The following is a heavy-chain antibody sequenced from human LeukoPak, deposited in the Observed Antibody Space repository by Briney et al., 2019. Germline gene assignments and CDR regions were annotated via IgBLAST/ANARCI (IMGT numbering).Heavy chain of an antibody. CDR3: APTNSNWYYFDY. CDR2: INPSSGVT. J-gene: IGHJ4*02. V-gene: IGHV1-2*02. D-gene: IGHD6-13*01. CDR1: GYTFTGYY. Sequence: ASVKVSCKTSGYTFTGYYMHWVRQAPGQGLEWMGWINPSSGVTNYAQKSQGRVTMTRDTSISTAYMELSRLTSDDTAVYYCAPTNSNWYYFDYWGQGTLVTVSS.